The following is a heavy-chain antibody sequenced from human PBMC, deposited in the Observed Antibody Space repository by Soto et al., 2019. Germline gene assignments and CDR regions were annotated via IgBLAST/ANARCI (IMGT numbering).Heavy chain of an antibody. Sequence: ASVKVSCKTSGYTFTGYYMHWVRQAPGQGLEWMGWIIPNSGDTNYAQKFQDWVTMTRDTSINTVYMDLSRLRSDDTAVYYCARGNTMIRGLGHDAFDSWGQGTMVTVSS. CDR1: GYTFTGYY. V-gene: IGHV1-2*04. J-gene: IGHJ3*02. D-gene: IGHD3-10*01. CDR2: IIPNSGDT. CDR3: ARGNTMIRGLGHDAFDS.